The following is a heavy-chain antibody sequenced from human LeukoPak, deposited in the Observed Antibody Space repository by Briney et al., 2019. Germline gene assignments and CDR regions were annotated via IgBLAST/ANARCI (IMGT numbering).Heavy chain of an antibody. CDR2: ISYDGSNI. D-gene: IGHD3-10*01. Sequence: GSLRLSCAASGFTFSNFVMHWVRQTPGKGLEWVAVISYDGSNIYYRDSVKGRFTISRDNSKNTLYLEVISLTAEDTAVYYCAKDDAWLRFGEWSQGTLVTVSS. J-gene: IGHJ4*02. CDR1: GFTFSNFV. V-gene: IGHV3-30*04. CDR3: AKDDAWLRFGE.